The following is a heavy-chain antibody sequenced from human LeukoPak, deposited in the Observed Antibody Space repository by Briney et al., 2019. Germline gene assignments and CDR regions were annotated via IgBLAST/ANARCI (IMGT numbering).Heavy chain of an antibody. V-gene: IGHV3-7*01. Sequence: GGSLRLSCAASGFTFSSYWMSWVRQAPGKVLEWVANIKQYGSEKYCMDSVKGPFTVSRDNAKNSLSLQMNSLRAEDTAGYHCARVAGHAPWFDPRGQGTLVTVSS. CDR3: ARVAGHAPWFDP. J-gene: IGHJ5*02. CDR2: IKQYGSEK. D-gene: IGHD1-14*01. CDR1: GFTFSSYW.